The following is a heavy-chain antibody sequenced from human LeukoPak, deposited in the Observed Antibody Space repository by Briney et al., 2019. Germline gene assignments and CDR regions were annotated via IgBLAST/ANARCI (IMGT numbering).Heavy chain of an antibody. CDR3: ARAGVYCSSTSCYRTPLDC. D-gene: IGHD2-2*01. CDR1: GYTFTSYD. V-gene: IGHV1-8*01. CDR2: MNPNSGNT. Sequence: GASVKVSCKASGYTFTSYDINWVRQATGQGLEWMGWMNPNSGNTGYAQKFQGRVTMTRNTSISTAYMELSSLRSEDTAVYYCARAGVYCSSTSCYRTPLDCWGQGTLVTVSS. J-gene: IGHJ4*02.